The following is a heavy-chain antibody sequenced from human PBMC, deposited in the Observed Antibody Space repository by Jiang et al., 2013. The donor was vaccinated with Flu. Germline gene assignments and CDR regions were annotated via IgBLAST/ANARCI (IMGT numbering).Heavy chain of an antibody. CDR3: ASYPPLKYSGSYLNLDAFDI. D-gene: IGHD1-26*01. CDR1: GGTFSSYA. Sequence: SGAEVKKPGSSVKVSCKASGGTFSSYAISWVRQAPGQGLEWMGRIIPILGIANYAQKFQGRVTITADKSTSTAYMELSSLRSEDTAVYYCASYPPLKYSGSYLNLDAFDIWGQGTMVTVSS. CDR2: IIPILGIA. J-gene: IGHJ3*02. V-gene: IGHV1-69*04.